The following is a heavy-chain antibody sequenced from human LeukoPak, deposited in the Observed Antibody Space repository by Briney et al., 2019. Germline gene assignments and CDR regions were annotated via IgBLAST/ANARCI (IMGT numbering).Heavy chain of an antibody. J-gene: IGHJ3*02. Sequence: GGSLRLSCAASGFTFSSYAMPWVRQAPGKGLEWVAVISYDGSNKYYADSVKGRFTISRDNSKNTLYLQMNSLRAEDTAVYYCARDYDSSGNDAFDIWGQGTMVTVSS. CDR2: ISYDGSNK. D-gene: IGHD3-22*01. V-gene: IGHV3-30-3*01. CDR3: ARDYDSSGNDAFDI. CDR1: GFTFSSYA.